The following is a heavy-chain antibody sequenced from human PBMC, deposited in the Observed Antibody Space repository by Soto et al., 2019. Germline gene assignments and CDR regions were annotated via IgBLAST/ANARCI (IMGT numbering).Heavy chain of an antibody. D-gene: IGHD6-19*01. Sequence: QVQLQQWGAGLLKPSETLSLTCAVYGGSFSGYYWSWIRQPPGKGLEWIGEINHSGSTNYNPSLKSGATISVDTSKNQFSLKLSSVTAADTSVYYCARGYSSGWYNWFDPWGQGTLVTVSS. V-gene: IGHV4-34*01. CDR3: ARGYSSGWYNWFDP. J-gene: IGHJ5*02. CDR2: INHSGST. CDR1: GGSFSGYY.